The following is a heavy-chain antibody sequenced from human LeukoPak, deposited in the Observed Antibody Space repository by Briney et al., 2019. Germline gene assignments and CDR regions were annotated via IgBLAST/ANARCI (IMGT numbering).Heavy chain of an antibody. CDR2: IYYSGST. CDR3: ARGSHRGGGFDY. J-gene: IGHJ4*02. D-gene: IGHD1-14*01. V-gene: IGHV4-59*12. Sequence: SETLSLTCTVSGGSISSYYWRWLRQPPGKGLEWIGYIYYSGSTNYNPSLKSRVTISVDTSKNQFSLQLSSVTAAGTAVYYCARGSHRGGGFDYWGQGALVTVSS. CDR1: GGSISSYY.